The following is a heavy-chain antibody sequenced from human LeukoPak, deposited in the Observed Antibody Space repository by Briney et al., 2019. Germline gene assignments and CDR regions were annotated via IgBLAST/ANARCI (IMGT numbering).Heavy chain of an antibody. CDR2: IHSDGSTT. CDR1: GFTFSSYW. V-gene: IGHV3-74*01. J-gene: IGHJ4*02. Sequence: GGSLRLSCAASGFTFSSYWMHWVRQAPGKGLVWVSRIHSDGSTTSYADSVKGRFTISRDNAKNTLYLQMNSLRAEDTAVYYCARDRGFTCDQWGQGTLVTVSS. D-gene: IGHD1-26*01. CDR3: ARDRGFTCDQ.